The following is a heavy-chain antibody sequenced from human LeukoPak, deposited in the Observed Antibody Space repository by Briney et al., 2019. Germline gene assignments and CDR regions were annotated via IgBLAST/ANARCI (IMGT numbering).Heavy chain of an antibody. CDR3: AGSSGSGFDP. Sequence: ASVKVSCKASGYTFTSCGISWVRQAPGQGIEWMGWISAYNGNTNYAQKLQGRVTMTTDTSTSTAYMELRSLRSDDTAVYYGAGSSGSGFDPWGQGTLVTVSS. D-gene: IGHD1-14*01. CDR2: ISAYNGNT. CDR1: GYTFTSCG. V-gene: IGHV1-18*01. J-gene: IGHJ5*02.